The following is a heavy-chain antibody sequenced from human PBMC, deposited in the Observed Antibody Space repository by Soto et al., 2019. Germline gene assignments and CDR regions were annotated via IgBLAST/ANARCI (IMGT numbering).Heavy chain of an antibody. J-gene: IGHJ5*02. CDR1: GYTFASYA. D-gene: IGHD3-3*01. CDR3: ARDRRTIFGVSWFDP. Sequence: ASVNVSCKASGYTFASYAMHWVRQAPGQRLEWMGWINAGNGNTKYSQKFQGRVTITRDTSASTAYMELSSLRSEDTAVYYCARDRRTIFGVSWFDPWGQGTLVTVSS. V-gene: IGHV1-3*01. CDR2: INAGNGNT.